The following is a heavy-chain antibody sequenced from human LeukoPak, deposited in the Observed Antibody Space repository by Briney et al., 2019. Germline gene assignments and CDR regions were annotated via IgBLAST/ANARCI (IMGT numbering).Heavy chain of an antibody. D-gene: IGHD6-6*01. CDR1: GFTFNNYW. J-gene: IGHJ5*02. CDR2: IKQDGSEK. Sequence: PGGSLRLSCAASGFTFNNYWMSWVRQAPGKGLEWVANIKQDGSEKDYVDSVKGRFTISRDNAKNSLYLQMNSLRAEDTAVYYCAGYSRSSGWFDPWGQGTLVTVSS. V-gene: IGHV3-7*01. CDR3: AGYSRSSGWFDP.